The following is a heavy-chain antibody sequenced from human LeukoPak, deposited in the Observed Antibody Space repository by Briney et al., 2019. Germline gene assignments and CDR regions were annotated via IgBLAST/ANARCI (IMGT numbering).Heavy chain of an antibody. J-gene: IGHJ4*02. V-gene: IGHV3-9*01. D-gene: IGHD5-12*01. Sequence: GGSLRLSCAASGFTFDDYAMHWVRQAPGKGLEWVSGISWNSGSIGYADSVKGRFTISRDNAKNSLYLQMNSLRAEDTALYYCAKDRSGYDSGWGYYFDYWGQGTLVTVSS. CDR3: AKDRSGYDSGWGYYFDY. CDR1: GFTFDDYA. CDR2: ISWNSGSI.